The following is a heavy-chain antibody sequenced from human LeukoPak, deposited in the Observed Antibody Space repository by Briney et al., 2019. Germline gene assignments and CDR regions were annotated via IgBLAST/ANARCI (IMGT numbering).Heavy chain of an antibody. V-gene: IGHV3-23*01. CDR3: AKRGVVIRVILVGFHKEAYYFDS. Sequence: GGSLRLSCAVSGITLSNYGMSWVRQAPGKGLELVAGIRDSGGRTNYADSVKGRFTISRDNPKNTLYLQMNSLRAEDTAVYFCAKRGVVIRVILVGFHKEAYYFDSWGQGALVTVSS. D-gene: IGHD3-22*01. CDR2: IRDSGGRT. CDR1: GITLSNYG. J-gene: IGHJ4*02.